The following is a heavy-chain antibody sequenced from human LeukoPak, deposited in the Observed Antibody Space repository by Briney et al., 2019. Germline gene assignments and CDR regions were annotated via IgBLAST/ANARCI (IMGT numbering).Heavy chain of an antibody. V-gene: IGHV3-30*03. Sequence: GRSLRLSCAASGFSFSTYGMYWVRQAPGKGLEWVAVISYDGGNKYYADSVKGRFTISRDNSKNTLYLQMSSLRAEDTAVYYCARGGHYDSSGYYGAPRDWGQGTLVTFSS. CDR3: ARGGHYDSSGYYGAPRD. CDR1: GFSFSTYG. J-gene: IGHJ4*02. CDR2: ISYDGGNK. D-gene: IGHD3-22*01.